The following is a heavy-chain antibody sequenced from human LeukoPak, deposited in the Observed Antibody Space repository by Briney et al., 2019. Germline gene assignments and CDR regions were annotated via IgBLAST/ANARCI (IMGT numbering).Heavy chain of an antibody. J-gene: IGHJ6*03. D-gene: IGHD2-2*01. Sequence: GASVKVSCKASGYTFTNYAIHWVRQAPGQRLEWMGWINAGNGNTKYSLEFQGRVTITRDTSASTAYMELSSLRSEDVAVYYCARGRYCSSSSCSYCYMDVWGKGTTVTVSS. CDR3: ARGRYCSSSSCSYCYMDV. CDR2: INAGNGNT. CDR1: GYTFTNYA. V-gene: IGHV1-3*03.